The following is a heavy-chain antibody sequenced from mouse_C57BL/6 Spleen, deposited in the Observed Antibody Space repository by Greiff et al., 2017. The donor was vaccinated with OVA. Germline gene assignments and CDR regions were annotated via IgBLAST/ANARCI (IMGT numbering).Heavy chain of an antibody. CDR2: IDPETGGT. D-gene: IGHD1-1*01. V-gene: IGHV1-15*01. J-gene: IGHJ3*01. CDR1: GYTFTDYE. CDR3: TYYYGSSPWFAY. Sequence: QVQLKESGAELVRPGASVTLSCKASGYTFTDYEMHWVKQTPVHGLEWIGAIDPETGGTAYNQTFKGKAILTADKSSSTAYMELRSLTSEDSAVYYCTYYYGSSPWFAYWGQGTLVTVSA.